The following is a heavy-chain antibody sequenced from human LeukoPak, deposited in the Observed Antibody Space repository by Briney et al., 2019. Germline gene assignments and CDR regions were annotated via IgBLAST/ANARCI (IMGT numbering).Heavy chain of an antibody. CDR3: AKDLAAGAVAGYFDY. CDR2: ISYDGSNK. Sequence: GGSLRHSCAASGFTFSSYGMHWVRQAPGKGLEWVAVISYDGSNKYYADSVKGRFTISRDNSKNTLYLQMNSLRAEDTAVYYCAKDLAAGAVAGYFDYWGQGTLVTVSS. D-gene: IGHD6-19*01. CDR1: GFTFSSYG. V-gene: IGHV3-30*18. J-gene: IGHJ4*02.